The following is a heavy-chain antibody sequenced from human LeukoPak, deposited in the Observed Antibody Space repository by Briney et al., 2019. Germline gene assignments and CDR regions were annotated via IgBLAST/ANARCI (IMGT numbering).Heavy chain of an antibody. D-gene: IGHD3-16*01. V-gene: IGHV3-23*01. CDR1: GFTFTSYW. Sequence: GGSLRLSCAASGFTFTSYWMSWVRQAPGKGLEWVSAIRGSGGSTYYADSVKGRFIISRDNSKNTLYLQMNSLRAEDTAVYFCATGGVGGPYFFHSWGQGTLVTVSS. J-gene: IGHJ4*02. CDR2: IRGSGGST. CDR3: ATGGVGGPYFFHS.